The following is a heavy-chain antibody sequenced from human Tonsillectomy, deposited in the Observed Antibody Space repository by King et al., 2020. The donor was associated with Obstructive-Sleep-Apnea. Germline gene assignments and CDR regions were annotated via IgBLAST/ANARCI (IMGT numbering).Heavy chain of an antibody. D-gene: IGHD3-10*01. CDR3: AKDREYYGSGSYPHFDY. CDR1: GFTFDDYA. CDR2: ISWNSGSI. J-gene: IGHJ4*02. V-gene: IGHV3-9*01. Sequence: VQLVESGGGLVQPGRSLRLSCAASGFTFDDYAMHWFRQAPGKGLEWVSGISWNSGSIGYADSVKGRFTISRDNAKNSLYLQMNSLRAEDTALYYCAKDREYYGSGSYPHFDYWGQGTLVTVSS.